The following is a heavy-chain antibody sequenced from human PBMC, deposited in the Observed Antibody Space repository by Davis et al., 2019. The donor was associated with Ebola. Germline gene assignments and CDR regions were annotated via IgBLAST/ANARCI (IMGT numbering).Heavy chain of an antibody. CDR1: GYTFTSYY. CDR3: AGGPTVIDY. V-gene: IGHV1-2*06. J-gene: IGHJ4*02. Sequence: AASVKVSCKASGYTFTSYYMHWVRQAPGQGLEWMGRINPNSGGTNYAQKFQGRVTITADKSTSTAYMELSSLRSEDTAVYYCAGGPTVIDYWGQGTLVTVSS. D-gene: IGHD4-17*01. CDR2: INPNSGGT.